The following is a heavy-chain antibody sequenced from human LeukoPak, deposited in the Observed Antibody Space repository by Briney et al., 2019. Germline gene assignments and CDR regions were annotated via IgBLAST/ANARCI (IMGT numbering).Heavy chain of an antibody. CDR2: IYYSGST. J-gene: IGHJ3*02. V-gene: IGHV4-59*01. CDR3: ARGDYGGKHDAFDN. CDR1: GGSISSYY. Sequence: SETLSLTCTVSGGSISSYYWSWIRQPPGKGLEWIGYIYYSGSTNYNPSLKSRVTISVDTSKNQFSLKPSSVTAADTAVYYCARGDYGGKHDAFDNWGQGTMVTVSS. D-gene: IGHD4-23*01.